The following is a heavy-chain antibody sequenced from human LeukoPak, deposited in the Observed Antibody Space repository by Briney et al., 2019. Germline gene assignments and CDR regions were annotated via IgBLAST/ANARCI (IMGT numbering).Heavy chain of an antibody. CDR2: IYHSGST. CDR3: ARNRSVTTTPGFDH. J-gene: IGHJ4*02. Sequence: SETLSLTCALSGYSLTSGDYWGCIRQSPGNRPEWIGSIYHSGSTHYNPSLKSRVTISVDTYKNQFSLMLSSVTAADAAVYYCARNRSVTTTPGFDHWGQGTLVTVSS. V-gene: IGHV4-38-2*01. CDR1: GYSLTSGDY. D-gene: IGHD4-17*01.